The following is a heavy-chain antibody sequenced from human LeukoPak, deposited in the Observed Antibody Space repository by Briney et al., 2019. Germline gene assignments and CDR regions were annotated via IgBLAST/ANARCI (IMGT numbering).Heavy chain of an antibody. D-gene: IGHD2-2*01. Sequence: GGSLRLSCAASGFTFSSYAMGWVRQAPGKGLEWVSAISGSGGSTYYADSVKGRFTISRDNSNNTLYLQMNSLRTEDTAVYYRAKETPVVPAAIDAFDYWGQGTLVTVSS. CDR3: AKETPVVPAAIDAFDY. J-gene: IGHJ4*02. V-gene: IGHV3-23*01. CDR2: ISGSGGST. CDR1: GFTFSSYA.